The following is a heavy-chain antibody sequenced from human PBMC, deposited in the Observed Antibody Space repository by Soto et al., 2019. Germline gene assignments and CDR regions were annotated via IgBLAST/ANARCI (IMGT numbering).Heavy chain of an antibody. V-gene: IGHV2-70*11. CDR1: GFSLSTSGMC. D-gene: IGHD6-13*01. J-gene: IGHJ3*02. CDR3: TRNVIAAPGTLGAFDI. CDR2: IDWDDDK. Sequence: SGPTLVNPTQTLTLTCSFSGFSLSTSGMCVSWIRQPPGKALEWLARIDWDDDKYYSTSLKTRPTISKDTSKNQVVLTMTNMDPVDTATYYCTRNVIAAPGTLGAFDIWGQGTMVTVSS.